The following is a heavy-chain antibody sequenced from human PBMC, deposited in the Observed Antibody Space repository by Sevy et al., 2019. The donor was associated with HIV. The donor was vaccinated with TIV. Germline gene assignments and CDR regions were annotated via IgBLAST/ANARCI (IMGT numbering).Heavy chain of an antibody. D-gene: IGHD3-22*01. CDR3: ARGGKITMIVVVPFDP. V-gene: IGHV4-34*01. CDR1: GGSFSGYY. Sequence: SETLSLTCAVYGGSFSGYYWSWIRQPPGKGLEWIGEINHSGSTNYNPSLKSRVTISVDTSKNQFSLKLSSVTAADTTVYYCARGGKITMIVVVPFDPWGQGTLVTVSS. J-gene: IGHJ5*02. CDR2: INHSGST.